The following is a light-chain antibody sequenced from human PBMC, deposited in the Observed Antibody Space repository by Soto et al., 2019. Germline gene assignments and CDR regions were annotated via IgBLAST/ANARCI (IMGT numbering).Light chain of an antibody. CDR2: DAY. CDR3: QQRHMWPIT. V-gene: IGKV3-11*01. CDR1: QSFRGL. Sequence: EVVLTQSPVTLSLSPGERATLSCRASQSFRGLLAWYQQQPGQAPRLLIYDAYNRATGIPPRFSGSGSGTDFTLTISSLETEDSAVYYCQQRHMWPITFGQGTRLEIK. J-gene: IGKJ5*01.